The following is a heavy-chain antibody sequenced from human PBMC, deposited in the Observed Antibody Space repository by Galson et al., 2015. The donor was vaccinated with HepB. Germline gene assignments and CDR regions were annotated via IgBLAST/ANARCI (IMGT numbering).Heavy chain of an antibody. V-gene: IGHV3-20*04. CDR3: ARIRPPGLESDY. CDR1: GFTFDDYG. CDR2: INWNGGST. J-gene: IGHJ4*02. D-gene: IGHD2-8*02. Sequence: SLRLSCAASGFTFDDYGMSWVRQAPGKGLEWVSGINWNGGSTGYADSVKGRFTISRDNAKNSLYLQMNSLRAEDTALYYCARIRPPGLESDYWGQGTLVTVSS.